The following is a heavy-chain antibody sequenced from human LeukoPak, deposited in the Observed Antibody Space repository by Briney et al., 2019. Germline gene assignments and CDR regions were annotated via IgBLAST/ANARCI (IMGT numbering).Heavy chain of an antibody. CDR3: ARGHMLTGYYNFAWFDP. D-gene: IGHD3-9*01. CDR1: GFTFSSYD. Sequence: GGSLRLSCAASGFTFSSYDMHWVRQPTGKGLEWVSAIGTAGDTYYSHSVKGRFTISRENAKKSSYLHMNSLSAGDTAVYFCARGHMLTGYYNFAWFDPWGQGTLVTVSS. CDR2: IGTAGDT. J-gene: IGHJ5*02. V-gene: IGHV3-13*01.